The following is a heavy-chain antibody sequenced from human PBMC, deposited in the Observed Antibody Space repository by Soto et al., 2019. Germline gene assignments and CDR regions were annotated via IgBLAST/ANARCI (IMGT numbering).Heavy chain of an antibody. Sequence: GGSLRLSCAASGFNVGAYAVNWVRQAPGKGLEWVAVISYDGNKTYYADSVKGRFTISKDKSKRTLFLQMNSLRVDDTAVYYCARDGVWYNWYFDLWGRGTLVTVSS. CDR3: ARDGVWYNWYFDL. CDR2: ISYDGNKT. CDR1: GFNVGAYA. V-gene: IGHV3-30*03. J-gene: IGHJ2*01. D-gene: IGHD1-1*01.